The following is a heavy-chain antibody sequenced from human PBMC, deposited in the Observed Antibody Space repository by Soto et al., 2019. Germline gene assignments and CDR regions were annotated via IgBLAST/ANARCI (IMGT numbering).Heavy chain of an antibody. Sequence: VQLVESGGGLVQPGGSLRLSCAASGFTFSSYWMHWVRQAPGQGLEGMGIINPSGGSTSYAQKFQGRVTMTRDTSTSTVYMELSSLRSEDTAVYYCAIGGGSYSALVYWGQGTLVTVSS. CDR2: INPSGGST. V-gene: IGHV1-46*01. CDR3: AIGGGSYSALVY. J-gene: IGHJ4*02. CDR1: GFTFSSYW. D-gene: IGHD1-26*01.